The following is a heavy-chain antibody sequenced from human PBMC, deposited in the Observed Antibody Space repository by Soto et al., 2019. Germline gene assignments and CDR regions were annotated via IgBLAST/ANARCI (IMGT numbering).Heavy chain of an antibody. CDR1: SGSISSSNW. V-gene: IGHV4-4*02. CDR2: IYHSGST. J-gene: IGHJ5*02. Sequence: TSETLSLTCAVSSGSISSSNWWSWVRQPPGKGLEWIGEIYHSGSTNYNPSLKSRVTISVDKSKNQFSLKLSSVTAADTAVYYCARGVPKYNWFDPWGQGTLVTVSS. CDR3: ARGVPKYNWFDP.